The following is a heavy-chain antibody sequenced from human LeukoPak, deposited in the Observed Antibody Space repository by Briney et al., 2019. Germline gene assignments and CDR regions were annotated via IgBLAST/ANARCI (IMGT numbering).Heavy chain of an antibody. Sequence: SETLSLTCAVYGGSFSGYYWSWIRQPPGKGLEWIGEINHSGSTNCNPSLKSRVTISVDTSKNQFSLKLSYVTAADTAVYYCARASPLGLNWFDPWGQGTVVTVSS. D-gene: IGHD3/OR15-3a*01. CDR2: INHSGST. J-gene: IGHJ5*02. CDR1: GGSFSGYY. V-gene: IGHV4-34*01. CDR3: ARASPLGLNWFDP.